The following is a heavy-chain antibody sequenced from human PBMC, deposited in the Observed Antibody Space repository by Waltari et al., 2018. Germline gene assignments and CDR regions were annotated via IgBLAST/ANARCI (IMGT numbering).Heavy chain of an antibody. CDR3: ARVRSRLRWLQRNDAFDI. CDR1: GGSFSGYY. J-gene: IGHJ3*02. D-gene: IGHD5-18*01. V-gene: IGHV4-34*01. Sequence: QVQLQQWGAGLLKPSETLSLTCAVYGGSFSGYYWSWIRQPPGKGLEWIGEINHIGITNYNPSLKSRVTISVDTSKNQFSLKLSSVTAADTAVYYCARVRSRLRWLQRNDAFDIWGQGTMVTVSS. CDR2: INHIGIT.